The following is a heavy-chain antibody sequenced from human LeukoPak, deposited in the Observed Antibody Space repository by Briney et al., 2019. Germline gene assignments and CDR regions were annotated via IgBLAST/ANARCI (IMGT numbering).Heavy chain of an antibody. V-gene: IGHV4-4*07. CDR2: IYHSGST. CDR3: ARGKTYYDILTGPPYYFDY. J-gene: IGHJ4*02. CDR1: GGSISSYY. Sequence: SETLSLTCTVSGGSISSYYWSWIRQPAGKGLEWIGSIYHSGSTYYNPSLKSRVTISVDTSKNQFSLKLSSVTAADTAVYYCARGKTYYDILTGPPYYFDYWGQGTLVTVSS. D-gene: IGHD3-9*01.